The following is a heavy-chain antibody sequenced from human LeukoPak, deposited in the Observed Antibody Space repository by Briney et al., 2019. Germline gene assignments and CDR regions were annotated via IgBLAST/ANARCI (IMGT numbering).Heavy chain of an antibody. Sequence: PSETLSLTCTVSGGSISSYYWSWIRQPPGKGLEWIGYIYYSGSTNYNPSLKSRVTISVDTSKNQFSLKLSSVTAADTAVYYCAGDRGYDILTGYPNAFDIWGQGTMVTVSS. CDR1: GGSISSYY. CDR2: IYYSGST. V-gene: IGHV4-59*08. D-gene: IGHD3-9*01. CDR3: AGDRGYDILTGYPNAFDI. J-gene: IGHJ3*02.